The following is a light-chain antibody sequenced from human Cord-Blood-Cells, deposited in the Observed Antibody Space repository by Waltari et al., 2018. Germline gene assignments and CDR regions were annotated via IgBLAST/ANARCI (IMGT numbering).Light chain of an antibody. Sequence: QSVLTQPPSASGTPGQRVTISCSGSSSNIGSNYVYWYQQLPGTAPKLPIHRNNQRPSGAPDRFSGSKAGPPASLAISGHRSEDEADYYCAAWDDSLRVFGTGTKVTVL. CDR3: AAWDDSLRV. CDR1: SSNIGSNY. CDR2: RNN. J-gene: IGLJ1*01. V-gene: IGLV1-47*01.